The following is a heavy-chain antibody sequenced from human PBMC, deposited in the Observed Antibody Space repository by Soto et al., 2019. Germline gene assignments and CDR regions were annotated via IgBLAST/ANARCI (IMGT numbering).Heavy chain of an antibody. CDR3: ARGSGSLGFDY. Sequence: QVQLVQSGAEEKKPGASVKVSCKASGYTFSNHAILWVGQAPGQRLEWMGWINAGNGNTKYSQKYEGRVTNTSDKSASPAYMELSSLRSEDTAVYYCARGSGSLGFDYWGQGTLVTVSS. J-gene: IGHJ4*02. D-gene: IGHD1-26*01. CDR2: INAGNGNT. V-gene: IGHV1-3*05. CDR1: GYTFSNHA.